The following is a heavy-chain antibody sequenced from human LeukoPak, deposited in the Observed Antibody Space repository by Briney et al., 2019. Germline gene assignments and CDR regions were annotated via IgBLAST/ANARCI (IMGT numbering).Heavy chain of an antibody. CDR3: AREGAEILWFGELFGYGMDV. Sequence: SETLSLTCTVSGGSISNYYRSWIRQPPGKGLEWIGYIYYSGSTYYNPSLKSRVTISVDTSKNQFSLKLSSVTAADTAVYYCAREGAEILWFGELFGYGMDVWGQGTTVTVSS. V-gene: IGHV4-30-4*08. J-gene: IGHJ6*02. D-gene: IGHD3-10*01. CDR1: GGSISNYY. CDR2: IYYSGST.